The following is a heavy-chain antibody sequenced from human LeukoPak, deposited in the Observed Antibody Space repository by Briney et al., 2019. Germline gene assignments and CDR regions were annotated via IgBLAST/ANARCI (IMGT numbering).Heavy chain of an antibody. D-gene: IGHD2-15*01. V-gene: IGHV3-30*04. J-gene: IGHJ4*02. CDR3: ARDRKSVVVAATLAYYFDY. CDR2: ISYDGSNK. Sequence: GGSLRLSCAASGFTFSSYAMHWVRQAPGKRLEWVAVISYDGSNKYYADSVKGRFTISRDNSKNTLYLQMNSLRAEDTAVYYCARDRKSVVVAATLAYYFDYWGQGTLVTVSS. CDR1: GFTFSSYA.